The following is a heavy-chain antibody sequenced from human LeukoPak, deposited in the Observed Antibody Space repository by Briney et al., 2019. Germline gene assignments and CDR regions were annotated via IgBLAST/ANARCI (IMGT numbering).Heavy chain of an antibody. J-gene: IGHJ4*02. V-gene: IGHV3-30*18. CDR2: ISYDGSNK. D-gene: IGHD6-19*01. Sequence: PGGSLRLSCAASGFTFSSYGMHWVRQAPGKGLEWVAVISYDGSNKYYADSVKGRFTISRDNSKNTLYLQMNSLRAEDTAVYYCAKDDQWLAAYWGQGTLVTVSS. CDR3: AKDDQWLAAY. CDR1: GFTFSSYG.